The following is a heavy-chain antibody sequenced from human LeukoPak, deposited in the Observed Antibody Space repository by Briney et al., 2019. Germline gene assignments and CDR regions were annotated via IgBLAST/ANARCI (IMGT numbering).Heavy chain of an antibody. CDR2: MNPNSGNT. J-gene: IGHJ4*02. Sequence: GASVKVSCKASGYTFTSYDINWVRQATGQGLEWMGWMNPNSGNTGYAQKFQGRVTMTRNTSISTAYMELSSLRSEDTAVYYCARVHRYYGSGSYYNGYWGQGTLVTVSS. D-gene: IGHD3-10*01. V-gene: IGHV1-8*01. CDR3: ARVHRYYGSGSYYNGY. CDR1: GYTFTSYD.